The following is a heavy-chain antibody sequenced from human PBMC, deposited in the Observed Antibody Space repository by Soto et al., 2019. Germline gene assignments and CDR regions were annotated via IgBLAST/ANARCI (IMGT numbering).Heavy chain of an antibody. D-gene: IGHD5-18*01. Sequence: GGSLRLSCAASGFTFSSYALNWVRQAPGKGLEWVSLISGSGGSRYYADSVKGRFTISRDNSKNTLYLQMNSLRADDTAVYYCAKVMVKTWFDPWGQGTLVTVSS. CDR2: ISGSGGSR. J-gene: IGHJ5*02. V-gene: IGHV3-23*01. CDR3: AKVMVKTWFDP. CDR1: GFTFSSYA.